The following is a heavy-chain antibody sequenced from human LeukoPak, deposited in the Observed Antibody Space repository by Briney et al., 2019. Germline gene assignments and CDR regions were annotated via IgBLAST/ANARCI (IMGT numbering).Heavy chain of an antibody. D-gene: IGHD3-10*01. CDR3: ARERSAVRVHFGAFDI. J-gene: IGHJ3*02. CDR2: ISYDVNNK. V-gene: IGHV3-30-3*01. CDR1: GFTFSDYT. Sequence: PGGSLRLSCAASGFTFSDYTMHWVRQAPGKGLEWVAVISYDVNNKYYADSVKGRFTISRDNSKNTLYLQMNSLRAEDTAVYYCARERSAVRVHFGAFDIWGQGTMVTVSS.